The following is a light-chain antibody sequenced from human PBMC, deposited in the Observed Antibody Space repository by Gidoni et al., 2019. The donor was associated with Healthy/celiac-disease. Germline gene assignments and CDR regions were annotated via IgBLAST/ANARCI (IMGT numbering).Light chain of an antibody. Sequence: IVMTQSPDSLAVSLGERATINCKSSQSVLYSSNNKNYLAWYQQKPGQPPKLLIYWASTRESGVPDRFSGSGSGTDFTLTISSLQAEDGAVYYCQQYYSTQLTFXGXTKVEIK. CDR1: QSVLYSSNNKNY. V-gene: IGKV4-1*01. CDR3: QQYYSTQLT. CDR2: WAS. J-gene: IGKJ4*01.